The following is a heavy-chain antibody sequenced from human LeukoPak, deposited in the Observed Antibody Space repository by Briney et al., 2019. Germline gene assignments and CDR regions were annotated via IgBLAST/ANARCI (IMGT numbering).Heavy chain of an antibody. CDR3: AKESDYYYYMDV. Sequence: GVSLRLSCAASGFTFSSYGMHWVRQAPGKGLEWVAVISYDGSNKYYADSVKGRFTNSRDNSKNTLYLQMNSLRAEDTAVYYCAKESDYYYYMDVWGKGTTVTVSS. J-gene: IGHJ6*03. V-gene: IGHV3-30*18. CDR1: GFTFSSYG. CDR2: ISYDGSNK.